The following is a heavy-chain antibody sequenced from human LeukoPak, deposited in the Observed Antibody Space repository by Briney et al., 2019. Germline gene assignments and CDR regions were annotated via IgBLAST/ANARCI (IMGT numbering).Heavy chain of an antibody. Sequence: PSETLSLTCTVSGGSVNSISYYWGWIRQPPGKGLEWIGSIYYSGTVSYNPSLKSRVTISIDTSNNHLSLKLSSVTAADTAVYYCARHWETSSWYVDYWGQGTLVTVSS. CDR3: ARHWETSSWYVDY. CDR2: IYYSGTV. J-gene: IGHJ4*02. CDR1: GGSVNSISYY. V-gene: IGHV4-39*01. D-gene: IGHD6-13*01.